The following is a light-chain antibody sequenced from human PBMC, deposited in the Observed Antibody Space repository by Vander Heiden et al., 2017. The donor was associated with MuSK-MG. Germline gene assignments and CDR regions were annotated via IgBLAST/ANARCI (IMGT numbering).Light chain of an antibody. CDR3: GTWDSSLSAGV. V-gene: IGLV1-51*01. J-gene: IGLJ2*01. CDR1: TSNIGNNY. Sequence: QPVFTPPPSAPAAPAQRVTIYGSGSTSNIGNNYVSWYQQLPGTAPKLLVYATDRRPSGIPDRFSDSKSGTSATLAITGLLTGDEADYYCGTWDSSLSAGVFGGGTKLTVL. CDR2: ATD.